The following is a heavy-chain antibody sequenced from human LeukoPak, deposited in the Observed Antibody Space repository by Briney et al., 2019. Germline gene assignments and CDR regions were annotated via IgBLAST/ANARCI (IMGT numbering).Heavy chain of an antibody. Sequence: SVKVSCKASGGTFSSYAISWVRQAPGQGLEWMGGIIPIFGTANYAQKFQGRVTITADESTSTAYMELSSLRSEDTAVYYCARGGYCSGGSCYWGFVLLDYWGQGTLVTVSS. J-gene: IGHJ4*02. CDR2: IIPIFGTA. CDR1: GGTFSSYA. CDR3: ARGGYCSGGSCYWGFVLLDY. D-gene: IGHD2-15*01. V-gene: IGHV1-69*13.